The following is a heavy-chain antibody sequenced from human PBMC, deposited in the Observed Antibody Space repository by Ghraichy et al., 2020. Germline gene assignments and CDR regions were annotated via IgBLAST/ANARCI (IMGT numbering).Heavy chain of an antibody. CDR3: VKIGVIGLWYFDL. J-gene: IGHJ2*01. V-gene: IGHV3-23*01. D-gene: IGHD2-21*01. CDR1: GFSFSTTG. Sequence: GALRLSCAASGFSFSTTGMSWVRQAPGRGPEWVSSISSSGGETYYGDSVKGRFTVSRDNSKNTLYLQMNSLTVEDTAVFYCVKIGVIGLWYFDLWGRGTLVRVSS. CDR2: ISSSGGET.